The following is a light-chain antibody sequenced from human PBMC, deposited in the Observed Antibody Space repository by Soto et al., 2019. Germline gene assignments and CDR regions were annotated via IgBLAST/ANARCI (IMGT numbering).Light chain of an antibody. CDR1: PSDIGSYNY. CDR3: SSYTSSSTYV. CDR2: DVS. Sequence: QSALTQPASVSGSPGQSITITCTGSPSDIGSYNYVSWYLQDPGKAPKLIIYDVSYRPSGVSKRFFGSKSGNTDSLTISALQAEDEADYYCSSYTSSSTYVFGTGTKVTVL. J-gene: IGLJ1*01. V-gene: IGLV2-14*01.